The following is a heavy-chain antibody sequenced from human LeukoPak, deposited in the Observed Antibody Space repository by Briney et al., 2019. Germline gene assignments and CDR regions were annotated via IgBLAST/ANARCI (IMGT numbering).Heavy chain of an antibody. V-gene: IGHV3-48*01. CDR1: GFTFSSYS. Sequence: GGSLRLSCAASGFTFSSYSMIWVPQAPGKGLEWVSYISSSSTTIYYADSVKGRFTISRDNAKNSLYLQMNSLRAEDTAVYYCARVSTVYNDYEEVAEYFQHWGQGTLVTVSS. D-gene: IGHD4-17*01. CDR2: ISSSSTTI. J-gene: IGHJ1*01. CDR3: ARVSTVYNDYEEVAEYFQH.